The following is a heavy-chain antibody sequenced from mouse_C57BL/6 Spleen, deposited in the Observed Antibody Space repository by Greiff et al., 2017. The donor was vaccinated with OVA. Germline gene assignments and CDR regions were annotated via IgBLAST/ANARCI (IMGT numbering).Heavy chain of an antibody. CDR3: TRSRSSYWYFDV. CDR1: GYTFTDYE. D-gene: IGHD3-1*01. Sequence: VQLVESGAELVRPGASVTLSCKASGYTFTDYEMHWVKQTPVHGLEWIGAIDPETGGTAYNQKFKGKAILTADKSSSTAYMELRSLTSEDSAVYYCTRSRSSYWYFDVWGTGTTVTVSS. V-gene: IGHV1-15*01. J-gene: IGHJ1*03. CDR2: IDPETGGT.